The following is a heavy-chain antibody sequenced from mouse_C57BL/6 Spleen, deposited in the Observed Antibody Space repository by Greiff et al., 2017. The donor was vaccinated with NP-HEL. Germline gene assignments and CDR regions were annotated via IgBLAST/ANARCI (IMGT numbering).Heavy chain of an antibody. CDR1: GYTFTSYW. D-gene: IGHD1-1*01. CDR2: IHPNSGST. Sequence: VQLQQSGAELVKPGASVKLSCKASGYTFTSYWMHWVKQRPGQGLEWIGMIHPNSGSTNYNEKFKSKATLTVDKSSSTAYMRRSSVTSEDSAVYYCAREGYYGSGAMDYWGQGTSVTVSS. CDR3: AREGYYGSGAMDY. J-gene: IGHJ4*01. V-gene: IGHV1-64*01.